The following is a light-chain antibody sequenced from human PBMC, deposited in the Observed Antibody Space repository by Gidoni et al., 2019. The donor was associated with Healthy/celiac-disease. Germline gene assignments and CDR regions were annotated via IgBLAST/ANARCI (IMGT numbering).Light chain of an antibody. CDR2: DAS. CDR3: RQYDNLPPYT. V-gene: IGKV1-33*01. J-gene: IGKJ2*01. Sequence: DIQMTESPSSLSASVGDRVTITCQASQYISNYLNKYQQQPGKHPKLLIYDASNLETGVPSRFSRSGSGTDFIFTISSLQPEDIATYYYRQYDNLPPYTFGQGTKLEIK. CDR1: QYISNY.